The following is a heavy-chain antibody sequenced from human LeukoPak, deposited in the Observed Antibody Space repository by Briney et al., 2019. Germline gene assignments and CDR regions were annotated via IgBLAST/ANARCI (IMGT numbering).Heavy chain of an antibody. V-gene: IGHV4-39*07. CDR2: FSSSGST. D-gene: IGHD6-6*01. Sequence: SETLSLTCTVSGGSVSSSSYYWVWIRQPPGKGLEWIGRFSSSGSTYYTASLKSRVTISVDSYRRKVSLELSSVTAADTAMYYCARELIAAPVLGAFDVWGQGAMVTVPS. J-gene: IGHJ3*01. CDR3: ARELIAAPVLGAFDV. CDR1: GGSVSSSSYY.